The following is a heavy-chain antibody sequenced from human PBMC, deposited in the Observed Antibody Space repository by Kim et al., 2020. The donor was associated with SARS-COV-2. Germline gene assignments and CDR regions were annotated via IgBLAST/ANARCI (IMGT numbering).Heavy chain of an antibody. Sequence: SVKVSCKASGGTFSSYAISWVRQAPGQGLEWMGGIIPIFGTANYAQKFQGRVTITADESTSTAYMELSSLRSEDTAVYYCARGGYANYYYYYMDVWGKGTTVTVSS. CDR1: GGTFSSYA. V-gene: IGHV1-69*13. D-gene: IGHD1-1*01. CDR3: ARGGYANYYYYYMDV. CDR2: IIPIFGTA. J-gene: IGHJ6*03.